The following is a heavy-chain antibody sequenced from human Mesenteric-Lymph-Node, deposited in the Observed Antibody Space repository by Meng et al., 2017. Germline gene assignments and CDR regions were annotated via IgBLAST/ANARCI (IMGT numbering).Heavy chain of an antibody. V-gene: IGHV3-23*01. CDR3: AKMRIFGVINQDY. CDR1: GFTFSSYA. CDR2: IRGSGGST. Sequence: EVQLLESGGGLVQPGGSLRLSCAASGFTFSSYAMSWVRQAPGKGLEWVSTIRGSGGSTFYTDSVKGRFTISRDNSKNTLYLQMNSLRAEDTAVYYCAKMRIFGVINQDYWCQGTLVTVSS. J-gene: IGHJ4*02. D-gene: IGHD3-3*01.